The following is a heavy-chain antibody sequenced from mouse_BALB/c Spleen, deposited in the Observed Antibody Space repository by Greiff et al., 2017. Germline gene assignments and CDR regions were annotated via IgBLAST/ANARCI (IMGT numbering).Heavy chain of an antibody. CDR3: ARPLYDGGAMDY. D-gene: IGHD2-12*01. J-gene: IGHJ4*01. CDR1: GFSLTSYG. V-gene: IGHV2-6-2*01. CDR2: IWSDGST. Sequence: VKVVESGPDLVAPSQSLSITCTVSGFSLTSYGVHWVRQPPGKGLEWLVVIWSDGSTTYNSALKSRLSISKDNSKSQVFLKMNSLQTDDTAMYYCARPLYDGGAMDYWGQGTSVTVSS.